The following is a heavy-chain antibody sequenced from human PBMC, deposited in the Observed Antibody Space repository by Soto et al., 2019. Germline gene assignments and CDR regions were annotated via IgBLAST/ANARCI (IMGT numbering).Heavy chain of an antibody. CDR1: GGSFSGYY. J-gene: IGHJ6*02. CDR2: INHSGST. Sequence: SETLSLTCAVYGGSFSGYYWSWIRQPPGKGLEWIGEINHSGSTNYNPSLKSRVTISVDTSKNQFSLKLSSVTAADTAVYYCARDVRAAPTRDYYYGMDVWGQGTTVTVSS. CDR3: ARDVRAAPTRDYYYGMDV. D-gene: IGHD6-6*01. V-gene: IGHV4-34*01.